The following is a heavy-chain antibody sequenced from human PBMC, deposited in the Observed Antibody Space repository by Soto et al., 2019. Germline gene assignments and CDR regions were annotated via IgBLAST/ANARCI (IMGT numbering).Heavy chain of an antibody. D-gene: IGHD5-12*01. CDR1: GFTFSSYS. V-gene: IGHV3-21*01. J-gene: IGHJ4*02. CDR3: ARDLSATVSFDY. CDR2: ISSSSSYI. Sequence: EVQLVESGGGQVEPGGSLRLSCAASGFTFSSYSMNWVRQAPEKGLEWVSSISSSSSYIYYAESVKGRFTISRDNAKNSLYLQMNSLRVEDTAVYYCARDLSATVSFDYWGQGTLVTVSS.